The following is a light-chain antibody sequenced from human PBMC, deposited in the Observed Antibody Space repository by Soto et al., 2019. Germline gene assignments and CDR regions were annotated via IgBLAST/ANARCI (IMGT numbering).Light chain of an antibody. CDR3: QQSYTAPWT. Sequence: DIQMTQSPSSLSAFVGDRVTVSCRSSQPIITYLNWYQVKPGKAPKPLIFATSNLNSGVPSRFSGSGSGTDFTLSINNLQPEDLATYYCQQSYTAPWTFGQGTKVEIK. V-gene: IGKV1-39*01. CDR1: QPIITY. CDR2: ATS. J-gene: IGKJ1*01.